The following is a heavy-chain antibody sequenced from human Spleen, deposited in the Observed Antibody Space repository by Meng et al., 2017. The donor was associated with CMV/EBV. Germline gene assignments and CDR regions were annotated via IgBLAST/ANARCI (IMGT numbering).Heavy chain of an antibody. CDR1: GFTFKTSA. CDR2: IYSDGTI. V-gene: IGHV3-66*02. J-gene: IGHJ4*02. CDR3: GHLASGGSSLDY. Sequence: GGSLRLSCAGSGFTFKTSAMTWVRQAPGKGLEWVSLIYSDGTIYYADSVKGRFTISRDNSKNTLYLQMNSLRAEDTAVYYCGHLASGGSSLDYWGQGTVVTVSS. D-gene: IGHD2-15*01.